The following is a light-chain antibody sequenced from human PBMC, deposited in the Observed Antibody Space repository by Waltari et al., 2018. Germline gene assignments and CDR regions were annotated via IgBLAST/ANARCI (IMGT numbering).Light chain of an antibody. CDR2: GAS. CDR3: QQYGKT. CDR1: QSVSSSY. Sequence: EIVLTQSPGTLSLSPGERATLSFRASQSVSSSYFSWYQQKPGQAPRLLIYGASGRATGIPDRFSGSGSGTDFTLTISRLEPEDFAVYYCQQYGKTFGQGTKVEIK. J-gene: IGKJ1*01. V-gene: IGKV3-20*01.